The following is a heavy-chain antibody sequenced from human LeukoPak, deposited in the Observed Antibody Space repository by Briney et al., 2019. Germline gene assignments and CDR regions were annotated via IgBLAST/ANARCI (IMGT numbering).Heavy chain of an antibody. J-gene: IGHJ4*02. CDR3: ARGSIAAPGLFDY. Sequence: GGSLRLSCAASGFTFTSYAMNWVRQAPGRGLEWLSYIGYSGTPIYYADSVKGRFTISRDNAKNSLSLQVDSLRAEDTAVYYCARGSIAAPGLFDYWGQGTLVTVSS. CDR2: IGYSGTPI. D-gene: IGHD6-13*01. V-gene: IGHV3-48*03. CDR1: GFTFTSYA.